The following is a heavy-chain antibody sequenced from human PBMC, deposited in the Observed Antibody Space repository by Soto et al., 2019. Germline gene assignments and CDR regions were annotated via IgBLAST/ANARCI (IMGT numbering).Heavy chain of an antibody. J-gene: IGHJ6*02. V-gene: IGHV3-15*07. CDR3: TTTLDTYSSGWYARIHWDGDSGGMDV. CDR2: IKSKTDGGTT. Sequence: GGSLRLSCAASGFTFSNAWMNWVRQAPGKGLEWVGRIKSKTDGGTTDYAAPVKGRFTIARDVSKNTLYLQMNSLKTEDTAVYYCTTTLDTYSSGWYARIHWDGDSGGMDVWGQGTTVTVSS. D-gene: IGHD6-19*01. CDR1: GFTFSNAW.